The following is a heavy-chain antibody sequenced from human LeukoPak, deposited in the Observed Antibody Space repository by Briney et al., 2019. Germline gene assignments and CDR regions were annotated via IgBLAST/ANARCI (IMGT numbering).Heavy chain of an antibody. V-gene: IGHV3-7*01. J-gene: IGHJ5*02. D-gene: IGHD3-22*01. CDR2: IKQDGSEK. Sequence: GGSLRLSCAASGFTFSSYWMSWVRQAPGKGLEWVANIKQDGSEKYYVDSVKGRFTIPRDNAKNSLYLQMNSLRAEDTAVYYCAREAEGYYDSSGYYEPWGQGTLVTVSS. CDR3: AREAEGYYDSSGYYEP. CDR1: GFTFSSYW.